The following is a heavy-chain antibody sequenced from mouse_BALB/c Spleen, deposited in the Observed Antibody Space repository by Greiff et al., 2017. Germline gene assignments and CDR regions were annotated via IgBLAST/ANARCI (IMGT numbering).Heavy chain of an antibody. Sequence: DVKLQESGPGLVKPSQSLSLTCSVTGYSITSGYYWNWIRQFPGNKLEWMGYISYDGSNNYNPSLKNRISITRDTSKNQFFLKLNSVTTEDTATYYCAASGTWVDYWGQGTTLTVSS. V-gene: IGHV3-6*02. D-gene: IGHD4-1*01. CDR3: AASGTWVDY. CDR2: ISYDGSN. J-gene: IGHJ2*01. CDR1: GYSITSGYY.